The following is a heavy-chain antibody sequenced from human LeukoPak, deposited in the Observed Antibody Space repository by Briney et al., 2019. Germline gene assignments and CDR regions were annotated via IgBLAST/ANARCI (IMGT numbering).Heavy chain of an antibody. CDR3: ARVLRCSGGSCYSFWFDP. V-gene: IGHV4-30-4*01. CDR1: GGSISSGDYY. Sequence: SQTLSLTCTVSGGSISSGDYYWSWIRQPPGKGLEWIGYIYYSGSTYYNPSLKSRVTISVDTSKNQFSLKLSSVTAADTAVYYCARVLRCSGGSCYSFWFDPWGQGTLVTVSS. D-gene: IGHD2-15*01. CDR2: IYYSGST. J-gene: IGHJ5*02.